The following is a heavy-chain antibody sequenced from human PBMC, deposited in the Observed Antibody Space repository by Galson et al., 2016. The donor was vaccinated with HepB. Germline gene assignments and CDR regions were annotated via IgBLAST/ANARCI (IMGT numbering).Heavy chain of an antibody. CDR1: GYTFGFYT. CDR3: ARVSEQLAGCFGF. D-gene: IGHD6-13*01. CDR2: INEGNGNT. Sequence: SVKVSCKASGYTFGFYTIHWVRQAPGQGPEWMGRINEGNGNTKYSQKFQGRLKITSDTSANIVYMEVSSLTSEDTAVFYCARVSEQLAGCFGFWGQGTLVTVSS. J-gene: IGHJ4*02. V-gene: IGHV1-3*01.